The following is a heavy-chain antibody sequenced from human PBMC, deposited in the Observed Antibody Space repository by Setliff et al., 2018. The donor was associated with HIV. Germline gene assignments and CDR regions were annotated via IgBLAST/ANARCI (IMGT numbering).Heavy chain of an antibody. Sequence: SETLSLTCAVSGYYISGGCYWCWIRQSPGKGLEWIGCIFNSGQTYYNPSLNSRIAISMDTSENQFSLRLTSVTAADTALYFCARAPPGIQLLTTTNGPYYFDFWGQGTLVTVSS. CDR3: ARAPPGIQLLTTTNGPYYFDF. D-gene: IGHD1-1*01. J-gene: IGHJ4*02. CDR2: IFNSGQT. CDR1: GYYISGGCY. V-gene: IGHV4-38-2*01.